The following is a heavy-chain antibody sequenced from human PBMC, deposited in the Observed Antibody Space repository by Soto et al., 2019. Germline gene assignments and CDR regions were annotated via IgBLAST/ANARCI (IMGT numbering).Heavy chain of an antibody. V-gene: IGHV4-34*01. Sequence: PSETLSLTCAVYGGSFSGYYWSWIRQPPGKGLEWIGYIYYSGSTYYNPSLKSRVTISVDTSKNQFSLNLSSLTAADTAVYYCARAPAGDYGGYFDSWGQGIQVTVSS. J-gene: IGHJ4*02. CDR3: ARAPAGDYGGYFDS. D-gene: IGHD4-17*01. CDR2: IYYSGST. CDR1: GGSFSGYY.